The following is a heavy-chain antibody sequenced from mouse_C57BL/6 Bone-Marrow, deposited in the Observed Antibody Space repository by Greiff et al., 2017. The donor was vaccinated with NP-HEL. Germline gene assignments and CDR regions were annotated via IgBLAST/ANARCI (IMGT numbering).Heavy chain of an antibody. Sequence: EVQLQQSVAELVRPGASVKLSCTASGFNFKNTYMHWVKQRPEQGLEWIGRIDPANGNTKYAPKFQGKATITADTSSNTAYLQLSSLTSEDTAIYYCASPTVVTSDYWGQGTSVTGSS. CDR3: ASPTVVTSDY. CDR2: IDPANGNT. D-gene: IGHD1-1*01. CDR1: GFNFKNTY. J-gene: IGHJ4*01. V-gene: IGHV14-3*01.